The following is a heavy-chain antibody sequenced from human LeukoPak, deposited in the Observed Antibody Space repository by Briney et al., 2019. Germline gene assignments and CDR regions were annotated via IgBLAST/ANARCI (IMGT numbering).Heavy chain of an antibody. CDR2: INPNSGGT. D-gene: IGHD3-22*01. V-gene: IGHV1-2*02. CDR3: ARVTGTMIVPEDFGFDY. CDR1: GYTFTGYY. Sequence: GASVKVSCKASGYTFTGYYMHWVRQAPGQGLEWMGWINPNSGGTNYAQKFQGRVTMTRDTSISTAYMELSRLRSDDTAVYYCARVTGTMIVPEDFGFDYWGQGTLVTVSS. J-gene: IGHJ4*02.